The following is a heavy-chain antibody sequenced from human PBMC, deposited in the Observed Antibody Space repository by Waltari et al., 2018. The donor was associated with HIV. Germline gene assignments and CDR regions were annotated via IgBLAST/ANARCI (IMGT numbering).Heavy chain of an antibody. CDR2: IDPKSGGT. CDR3: VRGTLTLDY. V-gene: IGHV1-2*02. Sequence: QVQLVQSGAEVKKPGASVKVSCKASGYTFAGYYIHWVRQAPGQGLEWKGWIDPKSGGTNYAQQFQGRVTMTRDTSISTAYMELSRLRSDDTAVYYCVRGTLTLDYWGQGTLVTVSS. J-gene: IGHJ4*02. CDR1: GYTFAGYY. D-gene: IGHD1-1*01.